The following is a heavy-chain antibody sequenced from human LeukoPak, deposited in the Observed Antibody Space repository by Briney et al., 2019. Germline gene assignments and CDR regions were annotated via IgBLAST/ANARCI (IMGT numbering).Heavy chain of an antibody. CDR2: ISSNGGNI. D-gene: IGHD5-18*01. J-gene: IGHJ4*02. V-gene: IGHV3-64*02. CDR1: GFIFSSYA. Sequence: GGSLRLSCTASGFIFSSYAMHWVRQAPGKGLEYISAISSNGGNIYYADSVKDRLTISRDNSRNTLYLQMGSLRAEDMAVYYCARHLSGITGYTYGRGIDYWGQGTVLTVSS. CDR3: ARHLSGITGYTYGRGIDY.